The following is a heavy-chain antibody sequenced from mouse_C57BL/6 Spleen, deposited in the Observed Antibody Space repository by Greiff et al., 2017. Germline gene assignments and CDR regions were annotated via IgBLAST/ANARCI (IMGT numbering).Heavy chain of an antibody. V-gene: IGHV1-52*01. D-gene: IGHD2-3*01. Sequence: QVQLQQPGAELVRPGSSVKLSCKASGYTFTSSWMHWVKQRPIQGLEWIGNIDPSDSETHYNQKFKDKATLTVDKSSSTAYMQLSSLTSEDSAVYYCARKGGYYANALDYWGQGTSVTVSS. J-gene: IGHJ4*01. CDR3: ARKGGYYANALDY. CDR2: IDPSDSET. CDR1: GYTFTSSW.